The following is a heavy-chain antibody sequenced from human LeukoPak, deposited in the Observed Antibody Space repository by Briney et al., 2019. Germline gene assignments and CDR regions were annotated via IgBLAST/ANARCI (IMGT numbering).Heavy chain of an antibody. CDR1: GGSISNTNW. CDR3: ARLKGYRTSTHDY. V-gene: IGHV4-4*02. J-gene: IGHJ4*02. Sequence: SGTLSLTCDVSGGSISNTNWWSWVRQPPGQGLEWIGEVSLAGQTNYNPSLNGRVTMSLDESSNQLSLKLTSVTAADTAIYYCARLKGYRTSTHDYWGQGTLVTVSS. CDR2: VSLAGQT. D-gene: IGHD3-16*02.